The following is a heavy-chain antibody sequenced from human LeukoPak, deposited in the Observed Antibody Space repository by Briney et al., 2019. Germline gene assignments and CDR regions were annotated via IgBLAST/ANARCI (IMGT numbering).Heavy chain of an antibody. CDR1: GYPFTGYY. J-gene: IGHJ4*02. V-gene: IGHV1-2*02. D-gene: IGHD6-19*01. CDR2: INPNSGGT. Sequence: GASVKVSCKASGYPFTGYYMHWVRQAPGQGLEWMGWINPNSGGTNYAQKFQGRVTMTRDTSISTAYMELSRLRSDDTAVYYCARRIAVAGTFDYWGQGTLVTVSS. CDR3: ARRIAVAGTFDY.